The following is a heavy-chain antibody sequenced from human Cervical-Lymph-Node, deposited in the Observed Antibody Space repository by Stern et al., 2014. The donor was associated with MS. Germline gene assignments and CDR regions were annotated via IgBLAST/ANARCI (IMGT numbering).Heavy chain of an antibody. CDR1: GYTFSSYG. CDR2: ISTKNGNT. V-gene: IGHV1-18*01. D-gene: IGHD5-12*01. CDR3: ARGADYSDY. J-gene: IGHJ4*02. Sequence: VQLGESGGEVKQPGASVKVSCKTSGYTFSSYGISWVRQASGQGLEWMGWISTKNGNTNYGKKVQGRVTMTTDTSTNTAYMELRSLRSDDTAVYYCARGADYSDYWGQGTLVTVSS.